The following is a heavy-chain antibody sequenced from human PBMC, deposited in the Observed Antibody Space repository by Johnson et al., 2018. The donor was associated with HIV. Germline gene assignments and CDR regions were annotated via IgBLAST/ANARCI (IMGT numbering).Heavy chain of an antibody. J-gene: IGHJ3*02. CDR2: IKSRTDGGTT. V-gene: IGHV3-15*01. Sequence: QLVESGGGFVNPGGSLTLSCAASGFTFSNAWMSWVRQAPGKGLEWVGQIKSRTDGGTTDYGAPVKGRFTISRNDSENTLRLQMNSLKTEDTALYYCATITRSYYFDSSGYLYDAFDIWGQGTMVTVSS. CDR1: GFTFSNAW. CDR3: ATITRSYYFDSSGYLYDAFDI. D-gene: IGHD3-22*01.